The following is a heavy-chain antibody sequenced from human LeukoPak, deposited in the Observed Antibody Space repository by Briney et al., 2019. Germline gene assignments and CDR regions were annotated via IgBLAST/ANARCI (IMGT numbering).Heavy chain of an antibody. Sequence: ASVKVSCKASGYTFTSYGISWVRQAPGQGLEWMGWISAYNGNTNYAQKLQGRVTMTTDTSTSTAYMELRSLRSDDTAVYYCARDHAVVVVTYRHDAFDIWGQGTMVTVSS. CDR1: GYTFTSYG. J-gene: IGHJ3*02. CDR2: ISAYNGNT. D-gene: IGHD2-21*02. CDR3: ARDHAVVVVTYRHDAFDI. V-gene: IGHV1-18*01.